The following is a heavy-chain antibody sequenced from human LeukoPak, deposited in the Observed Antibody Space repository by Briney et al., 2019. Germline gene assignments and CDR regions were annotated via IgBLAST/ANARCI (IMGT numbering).Heavy chain of an antibody. J-gene: IGHJ4*02. Sequence: GRSLRLSCAASGFTFDDYAMHWVRQAPGKGLEWVSGISWNSGSIGYADSVKGQFTISRDNSKNTLYLQMNSLRAEDTAVYYCARDSDHNGSGSALDYWGQGTLVTVSS. CDR2: ISWNSGSI. D-gene: IGHD3-10*01. V-gene: IGHV3-9*01. CDR3: ARDSDHNGSGSALDY. CDR1: GFTFDDYA.